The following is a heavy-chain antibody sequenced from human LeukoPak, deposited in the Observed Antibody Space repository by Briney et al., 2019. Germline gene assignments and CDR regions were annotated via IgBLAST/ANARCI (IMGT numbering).Heavy chain of an antibody. J-gene: IGHJ4*02. CDR2: ISSSGSAT. Sequence: GGSLRLSCAASGFTFSNYGMSWVRQAPGKVLEWVSSISSSGSATYNAGSVKGRFTTSRDNSNNTLYLQMNSLRAEDTAVYYCAKTEAPAAIRAGSDYWGQGTLVTVSS. CDR3: AKTEAPAAIRAGSDY. V-gene: IGHV3-23*01. CDR1: GFTFSNYG. D-gene: IGHD2-2*02.